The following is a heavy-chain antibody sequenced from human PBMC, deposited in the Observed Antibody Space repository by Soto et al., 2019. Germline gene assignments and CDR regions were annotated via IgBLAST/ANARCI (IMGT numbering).Heavy chain of an antibody. V-gene: IGHV3-23*01. CDR3: ARRDCSGGSCYMNWFDP. CDR1: GFTFSSYA. CDR2: ISGSGGST. Sequence: GGSLRLSCAASGFTFSSYAMSWVRQAPGKGLEWVSAISGSGGSTYYADSVKGRFTISRDNSKNTLYLQMNSLRAEDTAVYYCARRDCSGGSCYMNWFDPWGQGTLVTVSS. D-gene: IGHD2-15*01. J-gene: IGHJ5*02.